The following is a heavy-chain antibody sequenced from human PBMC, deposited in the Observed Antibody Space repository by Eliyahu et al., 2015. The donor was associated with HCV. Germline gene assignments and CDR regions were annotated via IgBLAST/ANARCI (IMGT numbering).Heavy chain of an antibody. V-gene: IGHV1-46*01. CDR3: AREAAAGTPFDF. J-gene: IGHJ4*02. CDR1: GYXFTSYY. D-gene: IGHD6-13*01. CDR2: INPSGVST. Sequence: QVQLVQSGAEVKKPGASVKVSCXASGYXFTSYYVHWVRQAPGQGLEWMGIINPSGVSTSNAQKFQGRITMTTDTSTNTVYLELSSLRSEDTAVYYCAREAAAGTPFDFWGQGTLVTVSS.